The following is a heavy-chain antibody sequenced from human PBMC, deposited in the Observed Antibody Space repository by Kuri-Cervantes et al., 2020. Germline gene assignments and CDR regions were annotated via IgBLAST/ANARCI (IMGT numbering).Heavy chain of an antibody. CDR3: TKVRLYDYA. Sequence: GGSLRLSCAASGFTVSSNYMSWVRQTPGKGPEWVSAITGSGGSTYYADSVQGRFTISRDNSKNTLYLQMNSLRAEDTAIYYCTKVRLYDYAWGQGTLVTVSS. J-gene: IGHJ5*02. CDR1: GFTVSSNY. V-gene: IGHV3-23*01. D-gene: IGHD3-16*01. CDR2: ITGSGGST.